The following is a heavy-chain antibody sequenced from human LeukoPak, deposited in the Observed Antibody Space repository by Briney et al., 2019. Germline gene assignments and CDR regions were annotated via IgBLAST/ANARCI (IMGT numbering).Heavy chain of an antibody. D-gene: IGHD2-2*01. Sequence: SVKVSCKASGGTFSSYAISWVRQAPGQGLEWMGGIIPIFGTANYAQKFQGRVTITADKSTSTAYMELSSLRSEDTAVYYCASLIVVVPAARSSWFDPWGQGTLVTVSS. CDR1: GGTFSSYA. J-gene: IGHJ5*02. CDR2: IIPIFGTA. CDR3: ASLIVVVPAARSSWFDP. V-gene: IGHV1-69*06.